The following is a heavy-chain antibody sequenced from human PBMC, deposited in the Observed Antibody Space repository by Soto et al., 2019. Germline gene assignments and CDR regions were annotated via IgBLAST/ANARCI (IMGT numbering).Heavy chain of an antibody. Sequence: QVQLVESGGGVVQPGRSLRLSCAASGFTFSSYGMHWVRQAPGKGLEWVAVIWYDGSNKYYADSVKGRFTISRDNSKNTLYLQMNSLRAEDTAVYYCAREAGGYYYESSGYLDYWGQGTLVTVSS. V-gene: IGHV3-33*01. CDR1: GFTFSSYG. CDR3: AREAGGYYYESSGYLDY. D-gene: IGHD3-22*01. CDR2: IWYDGSNK. J-gene: IGHJ4*02.